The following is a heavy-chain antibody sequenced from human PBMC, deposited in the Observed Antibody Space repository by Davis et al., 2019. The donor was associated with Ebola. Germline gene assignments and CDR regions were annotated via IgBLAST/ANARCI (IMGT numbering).Heavy chain of an antibody. V-gene: IGHV3-23*01. Sequence: GGSLRLSCAASGFIFSSYAMSWVRQAPGKGLEWVSSISNSGGGTYFADSVKGRFTISRDNSKNTLYLQMNSLRAEDTAVYFCAKGRGSYVRSYFDYWGQGTLVTVSS. D-gene: IGHD5-18*01. J-gene: IGHJ4*02. CDR3: AKGRGSYVRSYFDY. CDR1: GFIFSSYA. CDR2: ISNSGGGT.